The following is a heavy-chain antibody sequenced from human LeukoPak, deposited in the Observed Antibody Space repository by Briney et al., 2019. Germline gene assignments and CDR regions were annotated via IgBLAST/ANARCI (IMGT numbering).Heavy chain of an antibody. V-gene: IGHV3-21*01. Sequence: GGSLRLSCAASGFTFSSYSMNWVRQAPGKGLEWVSSISSSGSYIYYADSVRGRFTISRDNAKNSLYLQMNSLRAEDTAVYYCAATNWGYAFDIWGQGTMVTVSS. J-gene: IGHJ3*02. CDR1: GFTFSSYS. CDR2: ISSSGSYI. CDR3: AATNWGYAFDI. D-gene: IGHD7-27*01.